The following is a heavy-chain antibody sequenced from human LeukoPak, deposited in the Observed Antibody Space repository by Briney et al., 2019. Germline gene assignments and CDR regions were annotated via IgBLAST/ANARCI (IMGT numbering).Heavy chain of an antibody. CDR2: TYYRSKWYN. D-gene: IGHD6-19*01. Sequence: SQTLSLTCAISGDSVSSNSAAWNWIRQSPSRGLEWLGRTYYRSKWYNDYAVSVKSRITINPDTSKNQFSLQLNSVTPEDTAVYYCARGDGIAVAGSSNWYFDLWGRGTLVTVSS. V-gene: IGHV6-1*01. CDR1: GDSVSSNSAA. CDR3: ARGDGIAVAGSSNWYFDL. J-gene: IGHJ2*01.